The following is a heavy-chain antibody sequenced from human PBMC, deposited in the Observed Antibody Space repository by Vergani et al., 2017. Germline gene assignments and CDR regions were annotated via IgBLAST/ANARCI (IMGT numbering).Heavy chain of an antibody. V-gene: IGHV3-11*04. Sequence: VQLVETGGGLIQPGGSLRLSCAASGFTFSDYYMSWIRQAPGKGLEWVSYISSSGSTIYYADSVKGRFTISRDNAKNSLYLQMNSLRAEDTAVYYCARDKNYYYYMDVWGKGTTVTVSS. J-gene: IGHJ6*03. CDR3: ARDKNYYYYMDV. CDR1: GFTFSDYY. CDR2: ISSSGSTI.